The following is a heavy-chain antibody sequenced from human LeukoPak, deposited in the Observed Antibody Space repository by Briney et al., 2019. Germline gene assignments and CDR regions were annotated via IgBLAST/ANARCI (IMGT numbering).Heavy chain of an antibody. CDR2: IYYSGST. CDR1: GGSISSGGYY. V-gene: IGHV4-31*03. J-gene: IGHJ3*02. Sequence: PSETLSLTCTVSGGSISSGGYYWSWIRQHPGKGLEWIGYIYYSGSTYYNPSLKSRVTISVDTPKNQFSLKLSSVTAADTAVYYCARGFTNGAFDIWGQGTMVTVSS. CDR3: ARGFTNGAFDI. D-gene: IGHD3-3*01.